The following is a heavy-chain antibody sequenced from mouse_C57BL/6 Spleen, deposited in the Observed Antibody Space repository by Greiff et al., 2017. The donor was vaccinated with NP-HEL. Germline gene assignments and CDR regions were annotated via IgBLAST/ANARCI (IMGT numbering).Heavy chain of an antibody. J-gene: IGHJ2*01. D-gene: IGHD1-1*01. CDR2: IYPGSGNT. CDR3: ARGGGSSYFDY. Sequence: QVQLQQSGPELVKPGASVKISCKASGYSFTSYYIHWVKQRPGQGLEWIGWIYPGSGNTKYNEKFKGKATLTADTTSSTAYMQLSSLTSDDAEVYYCARGGGSSYFDYWGQGTTLTVSS. CDR1: GYSFTSYY. V-gene: IGHV1-66*01.